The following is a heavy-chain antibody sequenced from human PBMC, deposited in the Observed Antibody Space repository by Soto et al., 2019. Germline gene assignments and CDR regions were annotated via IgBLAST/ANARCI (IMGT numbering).Heavy chain of an antibody. CDR2: ISYDGSNK. CDR1: GFTFSSYA. D-gene: IGHD2-15*01. Sequence: GGSLRLSCAASGFTFSSYAMHWVRQAPGRGLEWVAVISYDGSNKYYADSVKGRFTISRDNSKNTLYLQMNSLRAEDTAVYYCARSDIVVVVAATHFYYGMDVWGQGTTVTVSS. V-gene: IGHV3-30-3*01. J-gene: IGHJ6*02. CDR3: ARSDIVVVVAATHFYYGMDV.